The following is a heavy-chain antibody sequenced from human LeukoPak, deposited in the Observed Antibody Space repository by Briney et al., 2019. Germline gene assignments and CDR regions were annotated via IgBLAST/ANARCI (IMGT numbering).Heavy chain of an antibody. Sequence: SETLSLTCTVSGGSISSSSYYWGWIRQPPGKGLEWIGNIYYTGSTYYNPSLKSRVTISVDTSKNQFSLKLSSVTAADTAVYYCARDLGGWGRYYYYMDVWGKGTTVTISS. J-gene: IGHJ6*03. V-gene: IGHV4-39*07. CDR1: GGSISSSSYY. CDR2: IYYTGST. CDR3: ARDLGGWGRYYYYMDV. D-gene: IGHD3-10*01.